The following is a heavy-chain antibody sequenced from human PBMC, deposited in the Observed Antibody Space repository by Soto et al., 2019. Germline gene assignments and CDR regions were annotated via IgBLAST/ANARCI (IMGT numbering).Heavy chain of an antibody. V-gene: IGHV1-18*01. CDR1: GYSFNNYG. D-gene: IGHD3-16*02. CDR3: ARFPVIVGYSFDL. Sequence: QVQLVQSGPEVKKPGASVRVSCKASGYSFNNYGVTWVRQAPGQGLEWMGWIIPFNDKTNSAQKFQGRVTMTIDTSTSTAFMDLTSLTSDVTAVYYCARFPVIVGYSFDLWGQGTLVTVSP. CDR2: IIPFNDKT. J-gene: IGHJ4*02.